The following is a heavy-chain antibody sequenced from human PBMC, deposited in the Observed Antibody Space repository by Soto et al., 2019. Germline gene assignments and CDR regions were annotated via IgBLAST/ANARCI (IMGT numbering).Heavy chain of an antibody. Sequence: EVQLVESGGGLVQPGGSLKLSCAASGFTFSGSAMHWVRQASGKGLEWVGRIRSKANSYATAYAASVKGRFTISRDDSKTPAYLQMNSLKTEDPAVFYCTRGAGGPLDYWGQGTLVTVSS. V-gene: IGHV3-73*01. CDR1: GFTFSGSA. J-gene: IGHJ4*02. CDR2: IRSKANSYAT. CDR3: TRGAGGPLDY. D-gene: IGHD3-10*01.